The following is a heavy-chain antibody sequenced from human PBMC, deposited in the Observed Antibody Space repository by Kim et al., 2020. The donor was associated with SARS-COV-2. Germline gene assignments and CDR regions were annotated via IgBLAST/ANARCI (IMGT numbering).Heavy chain of an antibody. CDR3: ARDKITGTREHWFDP. D-gene: IGHD1-20*01. CDR2: IYYSGST. V-gene: IGHV4-59*01. CDR1: GGSISSYY. Sequence: SETLSLTCTVSGGSISSYYWSWIRQPPGKGLEWIGYIYYSGSTNYNPSLKSRVTISVDTSKNQFSLKLSSVTAADTAVYYCARDKITGTREHWFDPWAREPWSPSPQ. J-gene: IGHJ5*02.